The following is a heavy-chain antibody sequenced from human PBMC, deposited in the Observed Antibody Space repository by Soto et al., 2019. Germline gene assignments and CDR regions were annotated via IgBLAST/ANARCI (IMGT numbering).Heavy chain of an antibody. CDR3: ARGAVVVPNGLIAGMDV. D-gene: IGHD2-15*01. Sequence: ASVKVSCKPSGYSFTNFYVHWVRQAPGQGLEWMGIIDPSSGTTSYTQKFQGRVTMTRDTSMSTVYMELSSLRSEDTAVYYCARGAVVVPNGLIAGMDVWGLGTTVTVS. V-gene: IGHV1-46*01. CDR1: GYSFTNFY. J-gene: IGHJ6*02. CDR2: IDPSSGTT.